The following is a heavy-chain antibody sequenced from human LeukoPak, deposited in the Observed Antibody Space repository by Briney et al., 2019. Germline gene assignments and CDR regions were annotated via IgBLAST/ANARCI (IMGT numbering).Heavy chain of an antibody. V-gene: IGHV3-66*01. D-gene: IGHD3-10*01. J-gene: IGHJ4*02. CDR1: GFTVTSDC. CDR2: IYRGGST. CDR3: TLRGSGSHYEGASVY. Sequence: GGSLRLSRAASGFTVTSDCMSWVRQAPGKGLEGVSVIYRGGSTYYADSVQGRFTISRDNSSNTLYLQMNSLRADDTAVYYCTLRGSGSHYEGASVYWGQGTLVTVSS.